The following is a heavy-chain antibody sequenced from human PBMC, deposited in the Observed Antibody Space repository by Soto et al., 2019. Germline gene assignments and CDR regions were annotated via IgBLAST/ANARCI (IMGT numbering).Heavy chain of an antibody. CDR3: ARDLAAAAGTLTWFDP. V-gene: IGHV4-59*12. D-gene: IGHD6-13*01. CDR1: GGSISSYD. J-gene: IGHJ5*02. CDR2: IYYSGST. Sequence: PSETMSLTCTVAGGSISSYDGSWIRKPPGKGLEWIGYIYYSGSTYYNPSLKSRVTISVDTSKNQFSLKLSSVTAADTAVYYCARDLAAAAGTLTWFDPWGQGTLVTVSS.